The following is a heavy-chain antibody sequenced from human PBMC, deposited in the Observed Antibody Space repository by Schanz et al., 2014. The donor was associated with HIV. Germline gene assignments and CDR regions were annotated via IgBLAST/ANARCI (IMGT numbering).Heavy chain of an antibody. Sequence: QVQLVESGGGVVQPGRSLRLSCVASGFSLGTYGMHWIRQAPGKGLEWVAMISHHGSAQYYADSVKGRFTISRDNSKNRLYLQMNGLRAEDTAVYYCARGVPAHSSGWYLDYWGQGTLVIVSS. CDR2: ISHHGSAQ. V-gene: IGHV3-30*13. CDR1: GFSLGTYG. J-gene: IGHJ4*02. D-gene: IGHD6-19*01. CDR3: ARGVPAHSSGWYLDY.